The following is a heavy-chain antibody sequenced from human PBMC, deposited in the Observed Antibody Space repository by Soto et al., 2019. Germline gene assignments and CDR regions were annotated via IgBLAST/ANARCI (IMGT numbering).Heavy chain of an antibody. Sequence: SETLSLTCAVYGGSFSGYYWSWIRQPPGKGLEWIGEINHSGSTNYNPSLKSRVTISVDTSKNQFSLKLSSVTAADTAVYYCGRGVGYSGYDTDYWGQGTLVTVSS. V-gene: IGHV4-34*01. J-gene: IGHJ4*02. CDR3: GRGVGYSGYDTDY. CDR2: INHSGST. CDR1: GGSFSGYY. D-gene: IGHD5-12*01.